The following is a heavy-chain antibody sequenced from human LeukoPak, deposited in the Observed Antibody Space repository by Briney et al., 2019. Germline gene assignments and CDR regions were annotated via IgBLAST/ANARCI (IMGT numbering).Heavy chain of an antibody. CDR3: ACKQPPPGPMDV. CDR2: MNPNSGNT. D-gene: IGHD6-13*01. V-gene: IGHV1-8*01. Sequence: GASVKVSCKASGYTFTSYDINWVRQATGQGLEWMGWMNPNSGNTGYAQKFQGRVTMTRNTSISTAYMELSSLRSEDTAVYYCACKQPPPGPMDVWGKGTTVTVSS. CDR1: GYTFTSYD. J-gene: IGHJ6*03.